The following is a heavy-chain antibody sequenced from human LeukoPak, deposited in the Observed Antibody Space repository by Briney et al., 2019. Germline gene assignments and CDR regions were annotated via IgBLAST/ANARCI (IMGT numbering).Heavy chain of an antibody. CDR3: ARFDPADGDYFDY. Sequence: GGSLRLSCAASGFTFSSYSMNWVRQAPGKGLEWVAVIWYDGSNKYYADSVKGRFTISRDNSKNTLYLQMNSLRAEDTAIYYCARFDPADGDYFDYWGQGTLVTVSS. V-gene: IGHV3-33*08. CDR1: GFTFSSYS. J-gene: IGHJ4*02. CDR2: IWYDGSNK. D-gene: IGHD3-9*01.